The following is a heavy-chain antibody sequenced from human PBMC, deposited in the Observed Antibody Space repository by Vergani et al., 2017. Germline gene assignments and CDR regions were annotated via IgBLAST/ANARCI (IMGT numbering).Heavy chain of an antibody. CDR1: GFTFSSYA. V-gene: IGHV3-23*01. J-gene: IGHJ4*02. Sequence: EVQLLESGGGLVQPGGSLRLSCAASGFTFSSYAMSWVRQAPGKGLEWVSAISGSGGSTYYADSVKGRFTISRDNSKNTLYLQMNSLRAEDTAVYYCAKDRTPGVATIRVLFDYWGQGTLVTVSS. CDR3: AKDRTPGVATIRVLFDY. D-gene: IGHD5-12*01. CDR2: ISGSGGST.